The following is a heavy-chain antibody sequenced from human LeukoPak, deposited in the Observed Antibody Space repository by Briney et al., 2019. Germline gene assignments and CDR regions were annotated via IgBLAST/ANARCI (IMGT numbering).Heavy chain of an antibody. D-gene: IGHD1-1*01. Sequence: ASVKVSCKASGYTFTSYDINWVRQATGQGLEWMGWMNPNSGNTGYAQKFQGRVTMTRNTSISTAYMELSSLRSEDTAVYYCARKLARTTGTTRRLYYFDYWGQGTLVTVSS. J-gene: IGHJ4*02. CDR3: ARKLARTTGTTRRLYYFDY. CDR1: GYTFTSYD. V-gene: IGHV1-8*01. CDR2: MNPNSGNT.